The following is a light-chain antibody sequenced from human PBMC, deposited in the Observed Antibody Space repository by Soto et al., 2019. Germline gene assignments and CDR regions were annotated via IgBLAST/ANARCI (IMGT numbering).Light chain of an antibody. J-gene: IGLJ1*01. CDR1: SSDIGRYNF. V-gene: IGLV2-14*01. CDR3: SSYTSVTTFVV. CDR2: EVT. Sequence: QSVLTQPASVSGSPGQSITISCTGTSSDIGRYNFVSWYQQHPGKAPKLLVYEVTKRPSGVSNRFSGSKSGNTASLTIFGLQTEDEADYYCSSYTSVTTFVVFGTGTKVTVL.